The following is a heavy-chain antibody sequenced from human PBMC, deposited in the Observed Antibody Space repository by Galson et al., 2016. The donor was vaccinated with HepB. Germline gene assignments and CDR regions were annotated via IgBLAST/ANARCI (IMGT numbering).Heavy chain of an antibody. Sequence: SLRLSCAASGFTVSGKYMSWARLAPGKGLEWVSAIFSFDATFYRDSVKGRFTIFRDTSRNTLYLQLDNLRADDTTIYYCEGFPHPLDIWGLGTMVTVS. CDR1: GFTVSGKY. CDR2: IFSFDAT. V-gene: IGHV3-53*01. J-gene: IGHJ3*02. CDR3: EGFPHPLDI.